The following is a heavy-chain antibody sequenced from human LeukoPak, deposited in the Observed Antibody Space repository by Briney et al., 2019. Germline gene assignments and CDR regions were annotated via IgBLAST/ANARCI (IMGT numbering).Heavy chain of an antibody. D-gene: IGHD1-1*01. CDR1: GYTFTDYY. CDR2: INPKSGGT. Sequence: ASVKVSCKASGYTFTDYYMHWVRQAPGQGLEWMGWINPKSGGTNYAQKFQGRVTMTRDTSISTAYMELSSLRSDDTAVYYCERRGDWNHHDFWGQGTLVTVSS. CDR3: ERRGDWNHHDF. J-gene: IGHJ4*02. V-gene: IGHV1-2*02.